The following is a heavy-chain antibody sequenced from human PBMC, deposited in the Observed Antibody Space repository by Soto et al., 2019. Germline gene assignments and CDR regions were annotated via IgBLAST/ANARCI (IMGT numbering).Heavy chain of an antibody. CDR2: IGTSTSYI. CDR1: GFTFSTYT. V-gene: IGHV3-21*02. D-gene: IGHD5-12*01. J-gene: IGHJ4*02. CDR3: ARAAFTYSTSSAFPH. Sequence: EVQLVESGGGLVKPGGSLRLSCVASGFTFSTYTMSWVRQAPGKGLEWLSSIGTSTSYIYYANSVKGRFTISRDNAKNSVFLQMDSMRAEDTAMYYCARAAFTYSTSSAFPHWGQGTLVTVAS.